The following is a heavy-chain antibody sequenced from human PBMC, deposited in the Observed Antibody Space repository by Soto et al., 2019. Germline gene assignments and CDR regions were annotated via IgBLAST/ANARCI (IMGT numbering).Heavy chain of an antibody. Sequence: GGSLSLSCAASGFTFSIYAMSWFRQAPGKGLEWVALISYDEIDKYFADAVKGRFTISRDNSKNTLYLQMDSLRAEDTAVYYCAGRSGSSDYWGRGTLVTVSS. CDR3: AGRSGSSDY. J-gene: IGHJ4*02. CDR2: ISYDEIDK. V-gene: IGHV3-30*04. CDR1: GFTFSIYA. D-gene: IGHD3-10*01.